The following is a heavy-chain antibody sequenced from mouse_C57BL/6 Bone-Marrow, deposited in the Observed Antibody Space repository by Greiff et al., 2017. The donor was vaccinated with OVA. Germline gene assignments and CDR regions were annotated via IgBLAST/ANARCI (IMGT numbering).Heavy chain of an antibody. V-gene: IGHV14-2*01. CDR2: IDPEDGDT. D-gene: IGHD3-1*01. CDR3: ARSGCDEAWFAY. CDR1: GFNINDYY. Sequence: EVQLQQSGAELVKPGASVKLSCTASGFNINDYYMHWVKQRTEQGLEWIGRIDPEDGDTKYAPKFQGKATITADTSSNTAYLQLSSLTSEDTAVYCCARSGCDEAWFAYWGQGTLVTVSA. J-gene: IGHJ3*01.